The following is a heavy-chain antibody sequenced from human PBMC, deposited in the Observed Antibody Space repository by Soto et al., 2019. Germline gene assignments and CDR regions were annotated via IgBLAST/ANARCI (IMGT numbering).Heavy chain of an antibody. CDR3: ARDHIAPTILFDS. D-gene: IGHD5-12*01. Sequence: ASETLSLTCSVSGGSLRRSSYWGWIRQPPGKGLEWIGSIYSTGSTYYNPSLKSPVTISVDTSKNQFSLNLISVTAADTAVYYCARDHIAPTILFDSWGQGTLVTVSS. V-gene: IGHV4-39*02. CDR2: IYSTGST. J-gene: IGHJ4*02. CDR1: GGSLRRSSY.